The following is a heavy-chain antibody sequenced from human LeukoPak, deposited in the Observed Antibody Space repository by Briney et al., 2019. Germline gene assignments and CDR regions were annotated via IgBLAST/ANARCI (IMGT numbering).Heavy chain of an antibody. V-gene: IGHV1-69*13. J-gene: IGHJ4*02. CDR3: AADPVTDNLYDSSGYYRY. D-gene: IGHD3-22*01. CDR1: GGTFSSYA. Sequence: ASVKVSCKASGGTFSSYAISWVRQAPGQGLEWMGGIIPIFGTANYAQKFQGRVTITADESTSTAYMELSSLRSEDTAVYYCAADPVTDNLYDSSGYYRYWGQGTLVTVSS. CDR2: IIPIFGTA.